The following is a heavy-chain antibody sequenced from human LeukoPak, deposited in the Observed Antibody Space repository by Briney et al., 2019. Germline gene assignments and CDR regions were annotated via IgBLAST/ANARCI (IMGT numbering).Heavy chain of an antibody. CDR3: ARIVGATPGPFDY. CDR2: IYYSGST. CDR1: GGSISGSSYY. V-gene: IGHV4-39*01. D-gene: IGHD1-26*01. J-gene: IGHJ4*02. Sequence: PSETLSLTCTVSGGSISGSSYYWGWIRQPPGKGLEWIGSIYYSGSTYYNPSLKSRVTISVDTSKNQFSLKLSSVTAADTAVYYCARIVGATPGPFDYWGQGTLVTVSS.